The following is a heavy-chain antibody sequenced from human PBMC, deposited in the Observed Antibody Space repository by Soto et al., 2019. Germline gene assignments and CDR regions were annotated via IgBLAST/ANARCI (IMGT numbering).Heavy chain of an antibody. CDR3: AMDGHGPNVLLYY. V-gene: IGHV3-33*01. D-gene: IGHD3-10*01. CDR2: IWYDGSNK. CDR1: GFTFSSYG. Sequence: QVQLVESGGGVVQPGRSLRLSCAASGFTFSSYGMHWVRQAPGKGLEWVAVIWYDGSNKYYADSVKGRFTISRDNSKNSLYLQMNSLRADDMAVYYCAMDGHGPNVLLYYWGQGTLVTVSS. J-gene: IGHJ4*02.